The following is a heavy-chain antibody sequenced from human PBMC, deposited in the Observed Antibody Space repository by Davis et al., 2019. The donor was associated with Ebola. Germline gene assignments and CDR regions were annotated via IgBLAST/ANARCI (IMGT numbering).Heavy chain of an antibody. Sequence: PGGSLRLSCAASGFTFSSYSMNWFRQAPGKGLEWVSSISSSSSYIYYADSVKGRFTISRDNAKNSLYLQMNSLRAEDTAVYYCARADMAVAGSFDYWGQGTLVTVSS. CDR3: ARADMAVAGSFDY. CDR2: ISSSSSYI. D-gene: IGHD6-19*01. J-gene: IGHJ4*02. V-gene: IGHV3-21*01. CDR1: GFTFSSYS.